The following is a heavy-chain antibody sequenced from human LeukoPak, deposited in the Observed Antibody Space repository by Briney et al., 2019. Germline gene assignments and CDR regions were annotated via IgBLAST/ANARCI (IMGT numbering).Heavy chain of an antibody. D-gene: IGHD6-19*01. J-gene: IGHJ4*02. CDR1: GFTFSKYG. V-gene: IGHV3-33*06. CDR3: AKDRAVAGTDARSYFDY. CDR2: IWYDGKNK. Sequence: PGGSLRLSCAASGFTFSKYGMHWVRQAPGKGLEWVAVIWYDGKNKYYADSVKGRFTISRDNSKNTLYLEMNSLRADDTAVYYCAKDRAVAGTDARSYFDYWGQGTLVTVSA.